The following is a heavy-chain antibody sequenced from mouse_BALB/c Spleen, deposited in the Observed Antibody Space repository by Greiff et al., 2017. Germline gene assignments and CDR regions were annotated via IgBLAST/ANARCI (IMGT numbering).Heavy chain of an antibody. CDR2: INPSTGYT. V-gene: IGHV1-7*01. Sequence: QVQLQQSGAELAKPGASVKMSCKASGYTFTSYWMHWVKQRPGQGLEWIGYINPSTGYTEYNQKFKDKATLTADKSSSTAYMQLSSLTSEDSAVYYCASLLRRYLDYWGQGTTLTVSS. CDR3: ASLLRRYLDY. J-gene: IGHJ2*01. D-gene: IGHD1-1*01. CDR1: GYTFTSYW.